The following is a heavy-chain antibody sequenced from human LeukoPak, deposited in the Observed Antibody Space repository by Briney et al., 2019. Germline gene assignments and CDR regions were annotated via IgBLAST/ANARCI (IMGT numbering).Heavy chain of an antibody. Sequence: PGGSLRLSCAASGFTFSSYSMNWARHAPGEGLEWVSSISSSSSCIYYADSVNGRFTISRDNAKNSLYLQMNSLRAEDTAVYYCARDSSSRENINYWGQGTLVTVSS. CDR3: ARDSSSRENINY. CDR1: GFTFSSYS. V-gene: IGHV3-21*01. J-gene: IGHJ4*02. D-gene: IGHD2-2*01. CDR2: ISSSSSCI.